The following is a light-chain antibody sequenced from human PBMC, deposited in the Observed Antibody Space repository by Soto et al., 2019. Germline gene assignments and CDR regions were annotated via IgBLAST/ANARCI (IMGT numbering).Light chain of an antibody. V-gene: IGKV2-30*01. Sequence: DVVITQSPLSLPVILVQPASLSFISSQILVYSDGNTYLSWFHQGPGQSPRRLIYRVSNRDSGVPDRFSGSGSGADFTLKISRVEAEDVGTYYCMEGSHWPKTFGQGTKVDIK. J-gene: IGKJ1*01. CDR3: MEGSHWPKT. CDR2: RVS. CDR1: QILVYSDGNTY.